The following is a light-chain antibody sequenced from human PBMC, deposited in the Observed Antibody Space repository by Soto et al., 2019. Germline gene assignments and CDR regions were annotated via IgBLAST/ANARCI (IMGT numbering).Light chain of an antibody. J-gene: IGKJ3*01. Sequence: DIQMTQSPSSLSASVGDRVTITCRASQSISSYLNWYQQKPGKAPKLLIYAASSLPSGVPSRFSGSGSATDFTLTISSLQPEDFATYYCQQSYSTPITFGTGTKVDIK. CDR1: QSISSY. V-gene: IGKV1-39*01. CDR2: AAS. CDR3: QQSYSTPIT.